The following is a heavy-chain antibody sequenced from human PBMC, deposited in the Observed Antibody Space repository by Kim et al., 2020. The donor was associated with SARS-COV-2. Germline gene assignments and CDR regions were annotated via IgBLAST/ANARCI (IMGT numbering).Heavy chain of an antibody. CDR1: GYTFTGYY. V-gene: IGHV1-2*04. CDR2: INPNSGGT. Sequence: ASVKVSCKASGYTFTGYYMHWVRQAPGQGLEWMGWINPNSGGTNYAQKFQGWVTMTRDTSISTAYMELSRLRSDDTAVYYCARGESLWFGELIGDYWGQGTLVPVSS. D-gene: IGHD3-10*01. CDR3: ARGESLWFGELIGDY. J-gene: IGHJ4*02.